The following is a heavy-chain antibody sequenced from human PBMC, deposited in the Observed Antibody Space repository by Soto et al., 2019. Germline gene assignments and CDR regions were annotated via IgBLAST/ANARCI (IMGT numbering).Heavy chain of an antibody. CDR1: GFNFNDFA. D-gene: IGHD3-3*01. CDR2: VSGTASRS. V-gene: IGHV3-23*01. J-gene: IGHJ5*02. CDR3: AKASEWLFGNWFDP. Sequence: EVQLLESGGGLVRPGGSLRLSCAASGFNFNDFAMSWVRQAPGKGLEWVASVSGTASRSYYADSVKGRFTISRDNSMNTLSLQMDSLTVDDTAIYYCAKASEWLFGNWFDPWGQGTLVTVSS.